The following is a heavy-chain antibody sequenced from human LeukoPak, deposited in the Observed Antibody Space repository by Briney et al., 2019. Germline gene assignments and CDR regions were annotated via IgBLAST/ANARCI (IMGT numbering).Heavy chain of an antibody. D-gene: IGHD3-9*01. CDR3: ARARDLYDILSGFDP. CDR1: GGSISSSSYY. J-gene: IGHJ5*02. CDR2: IYYSGST. Sequence: SETLSLTCTVSGGSISSSSYYWGWIRQPPGKGLEWIGSIYYSGSTYYNPSLKSRVTISVDTSKNQFSLELSSVTAADTAVYYCARARDLYDILSGFDPWGQGTLVTVSS. V-gene: IGHV4-39*07.